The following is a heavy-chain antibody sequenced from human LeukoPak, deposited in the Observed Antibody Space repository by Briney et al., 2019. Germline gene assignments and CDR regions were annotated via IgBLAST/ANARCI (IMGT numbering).Heavy chain of an antibody. J-gene: IGHJ6*02. CDR1: GFTFNTYA. CDR3: AKSSFGGVIADYYYYGMDV. V-gene: IGHV3-21*01. D-gene: IGHD3-16*02. Sequence: PGGSLRLSCAASGFTFNTYAMTWVRQAPGKGLEWVSSISSSSSYIYYADSVKGRFTISRDNSKNTLYLQMNSLRAEDTAVYYCAKSSFGGVIADYYYYGMDVWGQGTTVTVSS. CDR2: ISSSSSYI.